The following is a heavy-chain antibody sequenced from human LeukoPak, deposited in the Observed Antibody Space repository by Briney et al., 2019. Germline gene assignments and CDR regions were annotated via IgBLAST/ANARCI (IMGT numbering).Heavy chain of an antibody. J-gene: IGHJ4*02. CDR1: GYTFTGYY. D-gene: IGHD5-12*01. CDR3: ARLRADHFDY. CDR2: INPNSGGT. V-gene: IGHV1-2*02. Sequence: ASVKVSFQASGYTFTGYYMHWVRQAPGQGLEWMGWINPNSGGTNYAQKFQGRVTMTRDTSISTAYMELSRLRSDDTAVYYCARLRADHFDYWGQGALVTVSS.